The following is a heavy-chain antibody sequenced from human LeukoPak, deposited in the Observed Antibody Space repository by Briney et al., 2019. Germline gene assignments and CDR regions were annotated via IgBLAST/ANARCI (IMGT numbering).Heavy chain of an antibody. CDR2: IYPGDSDT. CDR3: AIAGDSSTSCYRCFNY. V-gene: IGHV5-51*01. D-gene: IGHD2-2*02. J-gene: IGHJ4*02. CDR1: GYRFTNYW. Sequence: GESLKITCKASGYRFTNYWIGWVRQLPGKGLGWVAIIYPGDSDTRYRPSFQAQVTISVDKSINTASLQWSSPKVSDTAMYDCAIAGDSSTSCYRCFNYWGQGTLVTVSS.